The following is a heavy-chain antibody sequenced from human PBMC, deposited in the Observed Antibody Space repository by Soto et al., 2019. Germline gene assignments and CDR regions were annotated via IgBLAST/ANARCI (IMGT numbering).Heavy chain of an antibody. J-gene: IGHJ6*02. CDR2: IWNDGSNN. D-gene: IGHD2-2*01. V-gene: IGHV3-33*01. CDR3: ARRQMPPPTRVEANARGGMDF. CDR1: GFTFNNYG. Sequence: QVQLAESGGGVVQPGRSLRLSCAASGFTFNNYGMHWVRQAQGKGLEWLAVIWNDGSNNYYANSVKGRFTSSRAKYKNTLYLRMSSMRAEDTAVYYCARRQMPPPTRVEANARGGMDFWGRGTTVTVSS.